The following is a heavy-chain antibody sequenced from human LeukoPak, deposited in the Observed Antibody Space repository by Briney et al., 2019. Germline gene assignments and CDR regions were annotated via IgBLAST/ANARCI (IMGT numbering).Heavy chain of an antibody. V-gene: IGHV3-30*04. D-gene: IGHD3-22*01. J-gene: IGHJ4*02. CDR3: ARGVYDSSGYYRY. CDR1: VFTFTSYA. CDR2: ISYDGSNK. Sequence: GGSLRLSCAASVFTFTSYAMHSVPQAPGEGLERVAVISYDGSNKYYADSVKGRFTISRDNSKNSLYLQMNSLRAEDTAVYYCARGVYDSSGYYRYWGQGTLVTVSS.